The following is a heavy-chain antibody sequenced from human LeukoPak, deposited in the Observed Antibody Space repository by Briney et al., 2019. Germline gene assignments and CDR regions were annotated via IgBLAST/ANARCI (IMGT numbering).Heavy chain of an antibody. CDR2: ISWNSGTF. CDR3: AKNIGSLTYWYDDSNYSGAFDF. D-gene: IGHD3-22*01. V-gene: IGHV3-9*02. J-gene: IGHJ4*02. CDR1: GVCSDDYA. Sequence: GGSLRLSCTASGVCSDDYAMHWVRHAPRKGLEWGAGISWNSGTFDYVDSVKGRFTISRDNAKNSLYLQMNNLRAEDTALYYCAKNIGSLTYWYDDSNYSGAFDFWGQGTLVTVSS.